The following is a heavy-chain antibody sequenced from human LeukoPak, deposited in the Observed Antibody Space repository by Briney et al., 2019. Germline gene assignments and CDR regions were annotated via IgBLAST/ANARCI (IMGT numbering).Heavy chain of an antibody. V-gene: IGHV1-18*01. J-gene: IGHJ4*02. Sequence: ASVKVSCKASGGTFSSYAISWVRRAPGQGLEWMGWISAYNGNTNYAQKLQGRVTMTTDTSTSTAYMELRSLRSDDTAVYYCARGVSITGTTLYYWGQGTLVAVSS. D-gene: IGHD1-7*01. CDR3: ARGVSITGTTLYY. CDR1: GGTFSSYA. CDR2: ISAYNGNT.